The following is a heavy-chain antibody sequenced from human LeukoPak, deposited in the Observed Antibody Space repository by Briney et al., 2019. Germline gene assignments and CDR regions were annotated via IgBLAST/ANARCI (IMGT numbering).Heavy chain of an antibody. CDR3: ARERGCSGGSCYRRYYYYYYMDV. CDR2: IIPIFGTA. J-gene: IGHJ6*03. D-gene: IGHD2-15*01. V-gene: IGHV1-69*06. Sequence: SVKVSCKASGGTFSSYAISWVRQAPGQGLEWMGGIIPIFGTANYAQKFQGRVTITADKSTSTAYMELSSLRSEDTAVYYCARERGCSGGSCYRRYYYYYYMDVWGKGTTVTVSS. CDR1: GGTFSSYA.